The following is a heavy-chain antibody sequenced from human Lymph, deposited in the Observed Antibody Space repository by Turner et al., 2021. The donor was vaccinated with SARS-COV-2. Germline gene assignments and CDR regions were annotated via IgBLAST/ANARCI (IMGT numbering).Heavy chain of an antibody. CDR3: ARSRDLQSMIRGVDPFDY. Sequence: QVQLVQSGAEVKKPGASVKVSCQASGYTFTGYYMHCVRQAPGRGLEWMGWINPNSSGTNYPQKVQGRVTMTRDTSINRAYMELSKLRSDDTAVYYCARSRDLQSMIRGVDPFDYWGQGTLVTVSS. J-gene: IGHJ4*02. V-gene: IGHV1-2*02. D-gene: IGHD3-10*01. CDR2: INPNSSGT. CDR1: GYTFTGYY.